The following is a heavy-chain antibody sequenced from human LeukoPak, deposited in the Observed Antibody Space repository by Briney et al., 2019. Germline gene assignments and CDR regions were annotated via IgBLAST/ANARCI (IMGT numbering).Heavy chain of an antibody. J-gene: IGHJ4*02. Sequence: PSETLSLTCAVYGGSFSGYYWSWIRQPPGKGLEWIGEINHSGSTNYNPSLKSRVTISVDTSKNQFSLKLSSVTAADTAVYYCASRSSSRLPIRYYFDYWGQGTLVTVSS. V-gene: IGHV4-34*01. CDR2: INHSGST. CDR1: GGSFSGYY. D-gene: IGHD6-13*01. CDR3: ASRSSSRLPIRYYFDY.